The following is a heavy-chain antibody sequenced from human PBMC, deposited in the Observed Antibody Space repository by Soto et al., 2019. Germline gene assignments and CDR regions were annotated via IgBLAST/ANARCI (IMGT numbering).Heavy chain of an antibody. Sequence: GGSLRLSCAASGFTFSSYGMHWVRQAPGKGLEWVAVISYDGSNKYYADSVKGRFTISRDNSKNTLYLQMNSLRAEDTAVYYCAKASSLNCSGGSCYTLGVSGMDVWGQGTMVTV. CDR2: ISYDGSNK. J-gene: IGHJ6*02. CDR3: AKASSLNCSGGSCYTLGVSGMDV. CDR1: GFTFSSYG. D-gene: IGHD2-15*01. V-gene: IGHV3-30*18.